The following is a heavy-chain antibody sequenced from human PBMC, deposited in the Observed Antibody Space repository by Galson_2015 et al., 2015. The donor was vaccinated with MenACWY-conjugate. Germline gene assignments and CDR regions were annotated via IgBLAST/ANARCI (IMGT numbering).Heavy chain of an antibody. Sequence: SLRLSCAPSGFTFSNSWMGWVRQAPGKGLEWVANIKQDGSGKYYVDSVKGRFIISRDNAKNSLFLQMDSLRAEDTALYYCARAKEQWLSKTFDIWGQGTVVTVSS. J-gene: IGHJ3*02. CDR3: ARAKEQWLSKTFDI. CDR2: IKQDGSGK. CDR1: GFTFSNSW. D-gene: IGHD6-19*01. V-gene: IGHV3-7*01.